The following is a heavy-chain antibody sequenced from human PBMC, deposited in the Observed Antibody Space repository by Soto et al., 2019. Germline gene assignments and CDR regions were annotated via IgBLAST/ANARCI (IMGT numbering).Heavy chain of an antibody. CDR3: ARDPNDYGDYIKVGFDY. D-gene: IGHD4-17*01. J-gene: IGHJ4*02. CDR2: ISTYNGNT. V-gene: IGHV1-18*01. CDR1: GYTFTNYG. Sequence: QVQLVQSGAEVKKPGASVKVSCKASGYTFTNYGISWVRQAPGQGLEWMGRISTYNGNTNYAQNLQRSVTLTTDASTSTAYMELKSLTSDDTAVYYCARDPNDYGDYIKVGFDYWGQGTLVTVSS.